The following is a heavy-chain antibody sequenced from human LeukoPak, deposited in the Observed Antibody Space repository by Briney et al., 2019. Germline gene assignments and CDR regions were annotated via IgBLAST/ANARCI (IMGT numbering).Heavy chain of an antibody. CDR3: ARTPLHKDRFGEPKWCYMDV. J-gene: IGHJ6*03. D-gene: IGHD3-10*01. Sequence: PGGSLRLSCAASGFTFSSYSMNWVRQAPGKGLEWVSSISSSSSYIYYADSVKGRFTISRDNSKNTLYLQMNSLRAEDTAVYYCARTPLHKDRFGEPKWCYMDVWGKGTTVTVSS. V-gene: IGHV3-21*01. CDR1: GFTFSSYS. CDR2: ISSSSSYI.